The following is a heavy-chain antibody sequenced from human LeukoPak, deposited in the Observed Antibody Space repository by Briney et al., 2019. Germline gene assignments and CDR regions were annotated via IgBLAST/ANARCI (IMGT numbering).Heavy chain of an antibody. Sequence: SETLSLTCAVSGGSISSGGYSWSWIRQPPGKGLEWIGYIYHRGSTYYNPSLKSRVTISVDRSKNQFSLKLSSVTAADTAVYYCARGLATVTVLFDYWGQGTLVTVSS. J-gene: IGHJ4*02. CDR2: IYHRGST. CDR3: ARGLATVTVLFDY. D-gene: IGHD4-11*01. V-gene: IGHV4-30-2*01. CDR1: GGSISSGGYS.